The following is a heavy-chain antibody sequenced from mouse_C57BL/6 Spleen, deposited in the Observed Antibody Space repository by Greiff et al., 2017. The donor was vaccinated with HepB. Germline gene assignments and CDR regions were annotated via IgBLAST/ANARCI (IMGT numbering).Heavy chain of an antibody. CDR1: GYAFSSSW. J-gene: IGHJ2*01. D-gene: IGHD2-3*01. Sequence: QVQLQQSGPELVKPGASVKISCKASGYAFSSSWMNWVKQRPGKGLEWIGRIYPGDGDTNYNGKFKGKATLTADKSSSTAYMQLSSLTSEDSAVYFCAYPGDGYLYFDYWGQGTTLTVSS. CDR3: AYPGDGYLYFDY. V-gene: IGHV1-82*01. CDR2: IYPGDGDT.